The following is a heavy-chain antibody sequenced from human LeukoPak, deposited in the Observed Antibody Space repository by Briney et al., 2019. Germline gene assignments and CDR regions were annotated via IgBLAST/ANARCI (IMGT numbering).Heavy chain of an antibody. D-gene: IGHD4-17*01. CDR2: IHASGST. V-gene: IGHV4-59*12. CDR1: DGSIIEYY. J-gene: IGHJ2*01. CDR3: ARGAQDYYGDYSWYFDL. Sequence: SETLSLTCTVSDGSIIEYYWSWIRQSPGKGLEWIGYIHASGSTVYNPSLESRVTISIDTSNNQFSLMVSSVTAADTAVYYCARGAQDYYGDYSWYFDLWGRGTLVTVSS.